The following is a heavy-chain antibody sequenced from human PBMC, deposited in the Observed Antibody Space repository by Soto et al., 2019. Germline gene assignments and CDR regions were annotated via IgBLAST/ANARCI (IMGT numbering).Heavy chain of an antibody. V-gene: IGHV4-34*01. J-gene: IGHJ6*03. Sequence: SETLSLTCAVYGGSFSGYYWSWIRQPPGKGLEWIGEINHSGSTNYNPSLKSRVTISVDTSKNQFSLKLSSVTAADTAVYYCARGRGTTNGDYVRYYYYSYIDVWDKGTTVTVSS. CDR2: INHSGST. CDR3: ARGRGTTNGDYVRYYYYSYIDV. CDR1: GGSFSGYY. D-gene: IGHD4-17*01.